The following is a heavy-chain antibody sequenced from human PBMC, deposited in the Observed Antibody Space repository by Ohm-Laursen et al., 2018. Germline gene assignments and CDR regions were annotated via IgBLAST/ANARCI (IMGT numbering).Heavy chain of an antibody. CDR1: GFTLRNAW. Sequence: GSLRLSCPPSGFTLRNAWMSWVRQAPGKGLEWVGRIKSKTDGGTTDYAAPVKGRFTISKDDSKNTLYLQMNSLKTEDTAVYYCTTFDLVVASRMGAFDIWGQGTMVTVSS. CDR3: TTFDLVVASRMGAFDI. J-gene: IGHJ3*02. V-gene: IGHV3-15*01. D-gene: IGHD2-15*01. CDR2: IKSKTDGGTT.